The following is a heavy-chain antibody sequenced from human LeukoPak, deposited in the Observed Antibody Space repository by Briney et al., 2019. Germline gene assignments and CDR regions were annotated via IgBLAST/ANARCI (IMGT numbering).Heavy chain of an antibody. CDR3: ARVLGSYAVDY. CDR2: IGGSGIRT. Sequence: GGSLRLSCSASGFTFTTYGMNWVRQAPGKGLEWVSGIGGSGIRTYYADSVKGRFIISRDNSRNTLYLQMNSLRIEDTAVYYCARVLGSYAVDYWGQGTLATVSS. V-gene: IGHV3-23*01. D-gene: IGHD3-10*01. J-gene: IGHJ4*02. CDR1: GFTFTTYG.